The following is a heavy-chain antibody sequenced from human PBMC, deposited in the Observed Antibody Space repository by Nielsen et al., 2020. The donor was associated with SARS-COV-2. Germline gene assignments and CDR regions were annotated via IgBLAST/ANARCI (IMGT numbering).Heavy chain of an antibody. D-gene: IGHD2-2*01. Sequence: GESPKISCAASGFTFSTYGMSWVRQSPGKGLEWVSTISSVLSYIFYADSVKGRFTISRDISTNSLYLQMNSLRVEDTAVYYCARTYCSRTSCHNADWGQGILVTVSS. CDR2: ISSVLSYI. J-gene: IGHJ4*02. CDR1: GFTFSTYG. CDR3: ARTYCSRTSCHNAD. V-gene: IGHV3-21*01.